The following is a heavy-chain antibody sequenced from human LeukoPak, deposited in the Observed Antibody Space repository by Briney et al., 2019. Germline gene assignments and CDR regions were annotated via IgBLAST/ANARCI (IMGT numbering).Heavy chain of an antibody. Sequence: ASVKVSCKASGYTFTGYYMHWVRQAPGQGLEWMGWINPNSGGTNYAQKFQGRVTMTRDTSISTAYMELRSLRSDDTAVYYCARDLVRDRSFDYWGQGTLVTVSS. CDR1: GYTFTGYY. CDR2: INPNSGGT. D-gene: IGHD6-13*01. J-gene: IGHJ4*02. V-gene: IGHV1-2*02. CDR3: ARDLVRDRSFDY.